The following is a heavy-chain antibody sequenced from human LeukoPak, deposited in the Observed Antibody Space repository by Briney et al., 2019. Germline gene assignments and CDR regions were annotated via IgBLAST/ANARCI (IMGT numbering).Heavy chain of an antibody. CDR3: ARDSYSWFDP. V-gene: IGHV4-39*07. CDR2: IYYSGST. Sequence: SETLSLTCTVSGGSISSSSYQWGWIRQPPGKGLEWIGSIYYSGSTYYNPSLKSRVTISVDTSKNQFSLKLRSVTAADTAVYYCARDSYSWFDPWGQGTLVTVSS. J-gene: IGHJ5*02. CDR1: GGSISSSSYQ.